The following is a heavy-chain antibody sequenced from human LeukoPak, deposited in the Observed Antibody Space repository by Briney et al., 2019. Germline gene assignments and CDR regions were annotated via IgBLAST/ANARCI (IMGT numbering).Heavy chain of an antibody. V-gene: IGHV4-34*01. CDR2: INHSGST. J-gene: IGHJ4*02. CDR1: GGSFSGYY. Sequence: SETLSLTCAVYGGSFSGYYWGWIRQPPGKGLEWIGEINHSGSTNYNPSLKSRVTISVDTSKNQFSLKLSSVTAADTAVYYCASPGYSGSFDYWGQGTLVTVSS. CDR3: ASPGYSGSFDY. D-gene: IGHD5-12*01.